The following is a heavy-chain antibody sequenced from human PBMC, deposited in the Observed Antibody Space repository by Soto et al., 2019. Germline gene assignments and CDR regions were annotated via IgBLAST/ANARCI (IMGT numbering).Heavy chain of an antibody. CDR1: GFNFSSYS. Sequence: EVQVVESGGGLVKPGGSLRLSCAASGFNFSSYSLNWFRQAPGKGLEWVSSISGTSTDIYYTDLVKGRFTISRDNVKNSLYLQMNSLRAEDTAVYYCARESDPAKAFDIWGQGTMVTVSS. J-gene: IGHJ3*02. CDR2: ISGTSTDI. CDR3: ARESDPAKAFDI. V-gene: IGHV3-21*01.